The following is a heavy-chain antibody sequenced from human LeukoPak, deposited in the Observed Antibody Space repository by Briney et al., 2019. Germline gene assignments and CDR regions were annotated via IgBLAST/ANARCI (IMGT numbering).Heavy chain of an antibody. CDR2: ISGSGGST. D-gene: IGHD2-2*01. CDR1: GFTFSSYA. V-gene: IGHV3-23*01. Sequence: GGSLRLSCAASGFTFSSYAMSWVRQAPGKGLEWVSAISGSGGSTYYADSVKGRFTISRDNSKNTLYLQMNSLRAEDTAVYYCAKGSRDGVVPAAMSYWGQETLVTVSS. J-gene: IGHJ4*02. CDR3: AKGSRDGVVPAAMSY.